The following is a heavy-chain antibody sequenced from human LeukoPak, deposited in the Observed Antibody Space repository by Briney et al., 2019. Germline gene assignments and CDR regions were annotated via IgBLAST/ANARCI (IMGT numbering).Heavy chain of an antibody. CDR1: GGSISSYY. CDR3: AREVWGESGSYYIDY. V-gene: IGHV4-59*12. J-gene: IGHJ4*02. D-gene: IGHD3-16*01. Sequence: SETLSLTCTVSGGSISSYYWSWIRQPPGKGLEWIGYIYYSGSTNYNPSLKSRVTISVDTSKNQFSLKLSSVTAADTAAYYCAREVWGESGSYYIDYWGQGTLVSVSS. CDR2: IYYSGST.